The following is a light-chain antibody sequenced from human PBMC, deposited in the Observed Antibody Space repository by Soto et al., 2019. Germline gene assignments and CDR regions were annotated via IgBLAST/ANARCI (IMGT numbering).Light chain of an antibody. J-gene: IGKJ1*01. Sequence: ILMTQSPASLSVSPGERATLSCRASQNIYSNIAWYQQRPGQAPRLLIYRASTRATGVPARFSGSGSGTEFTLTISSLEPEDFAVYYCQQRSNWWTFGQGTKVEIK. V-gene: IGKV3-15*01. CDR3: QQRSNWWT. CDR1: QNIYSN. CDR2: RAS.